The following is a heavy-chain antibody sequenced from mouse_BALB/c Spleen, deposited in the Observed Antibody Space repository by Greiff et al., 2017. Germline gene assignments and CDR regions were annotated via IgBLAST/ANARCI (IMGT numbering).Heavy chain of an antibody. D-gene: IGHD1-1*01. Sequence: EVKLVESGGGLVKPGGSLKLSCAASGFTFSSYAMSWVRQSPEKRLEWVAEISSGGSYTYYPDTVTGRFTISRDNAKNTLYLEMSSLRSEDTAMYYCARETSIYYYGSSYAMDYWGQGTSVTVSS. V-gene: IGHV5-9-4*01. CDR3: ARETSIYYYGSSYAMDY. CDR1: GFTFSSYA. J-gene: IGHJ4*01. CDR2: ISSGGSYT.